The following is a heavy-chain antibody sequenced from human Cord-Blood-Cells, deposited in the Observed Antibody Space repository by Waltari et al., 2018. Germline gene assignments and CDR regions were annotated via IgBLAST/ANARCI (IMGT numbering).Heavy chain of an antibody. Sequence: QVQLVQSGAEVKKPGDTEKVSCKASGYTFTRYGISWVRQAPGQGIEWMGWIRAYNGNTNYAQKLQGRVTMTTDTSTSTAYMELRSLRSDDTAVYYCAREAQLRFLEWLNPFDPWGQGTLV. CDR2: IRAYNGNT. CDR1: GYTFTRYG. J-gene: IGHJ5*02. D-gene: IGHD3-3*01. CDR3: AREAQLRFLEWLNPFDP. V-gene: IGHV1-18*04.